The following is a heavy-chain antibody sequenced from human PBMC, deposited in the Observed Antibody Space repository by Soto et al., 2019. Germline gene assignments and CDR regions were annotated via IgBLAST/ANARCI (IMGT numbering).Heavy chain of an antibody. V-gene: IGHV1-58*01. CDR2: IVVGSGNT. CDR3: AASQQGDGDNSFWDDY. Sequence: GASVKVSCKASGFTFTSSAVQWVRQARGQRLEWIGWIVVGSGNTNYAQKFQERVTITRDMSTSTAYMELSSLRSEDTAVYYCAASQQGDGDNSFWDDYWGQGTLVTVSS. J-gene: IGHJ4*02. CDR1: GFTFTSSA. D-gene: IGHD3-3*01.